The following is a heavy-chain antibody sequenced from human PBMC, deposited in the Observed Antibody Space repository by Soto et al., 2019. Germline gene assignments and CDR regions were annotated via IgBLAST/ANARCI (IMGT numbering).Heavy chain of an antibody. Sequence: QVHLVQSGAEVKKPGASVKVSCKASGYTFTSYGITWVRQAPGQGLEWMGWISAHNGNTDYAQKFQGRVIVTRDTSTSTAYMELRSLRSDDTAVYYWARGRYGDYWGQGALVTVSS. CDR2: ISAHNGNT. CDR3: ARGRYGDY. CDR1: GYTFTSYG. V-gene: IGHV1-18*01. J-gene: IGHJ4*02. D-gene: IGHD1-1*01.